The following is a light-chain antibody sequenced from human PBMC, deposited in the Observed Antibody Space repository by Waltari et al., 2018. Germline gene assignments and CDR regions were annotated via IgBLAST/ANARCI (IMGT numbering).Light chain of an antibody. V-gene: IGKV3-11*01. J-gene: IGKJ2*01. CDR1: QSIADY. CDR3: QQRSNWPRFS. CDR2: YVS. Sequence: EIVLTQAPATLSLSPGERATLSCRTSQSIADYLAWYQQKPGQSPRLLIYYVSNRVTGIPVRFSGSGSGTDFTLTITSLEPEDFAVYYCQQRSNWPRFSFGQGTKLEIK.